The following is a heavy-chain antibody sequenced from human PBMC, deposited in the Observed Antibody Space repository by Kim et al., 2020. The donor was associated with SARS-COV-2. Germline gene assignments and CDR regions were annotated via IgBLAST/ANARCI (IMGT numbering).Heavy chain of an antibody. J-gene: IGHJ6*02. CDR1: GYTLTELS. CDR2: FDPEDAET. V-gene: IGHV1-24*01. CDR3: ATAFSLMAVSGTRHYHYYYGMDV. D-gene: IGHD6-19*01. Sequence: ASVKVSCKVSGYTLTELSMHWVRQAPGKGLEWMGGFDPEDAETIYAQKFQGRVTMTEDTSTDTAYMELSSLRSEDTAVYYCATAFSLMAVSGTRHYHYYYGMDVWGQGTTVTVSS.